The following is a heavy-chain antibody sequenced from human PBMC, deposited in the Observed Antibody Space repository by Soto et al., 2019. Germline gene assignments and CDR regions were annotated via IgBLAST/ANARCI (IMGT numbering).Heavy chain of an antibody. CDR2: IIPIFGTA. CDR1: GGTFSSYD. D-gene: IGHD1-7*01. Sequence: ASVKVSCKASGGTFSSYDISWVRQAPGQGLEWMGGIIPIFGTANYAQKFQGRVTITADESTSKAYMELSSLRSDDTAVYYCARDGAKTGTTLAMDVWGQGTTVTVSS. J-gene: IGHJ6*02. V-gene: IGHV1-69*13. CDR3: ARDGAKTGTTLAMDV.